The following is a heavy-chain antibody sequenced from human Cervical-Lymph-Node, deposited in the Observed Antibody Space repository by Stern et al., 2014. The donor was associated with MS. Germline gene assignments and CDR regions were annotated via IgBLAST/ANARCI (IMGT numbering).Heavy chain of an antibody. J-gene: IGHJ6*02. Sequence: EVRLVESGGGVVRPGRSLRLSCAASGFTFEDYGMSWVRQGPGKGLGRVAAINWNGGSTVYAVSVQGRFTISRDNAKNSLYLQMNSLRAEDTALYHCARAFCTGGVCYSFPFYGMDVWGQGTTVTVSS. V-gene: IGHV3-20*01. CDR1: GFTFEDYG. CDR3: ARAFCTGGVCYSFPFYGMDV. D-gene: IGHD2-8*02. CDR2: INWNGGST.